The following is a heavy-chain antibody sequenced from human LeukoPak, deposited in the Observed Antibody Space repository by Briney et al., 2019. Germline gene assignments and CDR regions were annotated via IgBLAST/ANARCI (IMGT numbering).Heavy chain of an antibody. V-gene: IGHV1-46*01. Sequence: ASVTVSCKASGYIFISYYIHWVRQAPGQGLEWMGVINPSDGSTNYAQKYQDRVTMTRDTSTRTVYMQLSSLRSDDTAVYYCARDVAREFDYWGQGTLVTASS. J-gene: IGHJ4*02. CDR1: GYIFISYY. CDR3: ARDVAREFDY. CDR2: INPSDGST.